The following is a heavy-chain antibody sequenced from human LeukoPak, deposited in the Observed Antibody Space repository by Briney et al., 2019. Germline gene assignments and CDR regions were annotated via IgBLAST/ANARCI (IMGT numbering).Heavy chain of an antibody. CDR2: INPDTGGT. CDR1: GYSFNGSY. V-gene: IGHV1-2*02. Sequence: ASLKVSCKASGYSFNGSYLHWLRQAPGQAFECMGWINPDTGGTNYVRNFRGRVTMTRDTSISAAYMELSSLRSGDAAIYYCARGPGYISGRYAESFSIDYWGQGTLVTVSS. D-gene: IGHD6-19*01. CDR3: ARGPGYISGRYAESFSIDY. J-gene: IGHJ4*02.